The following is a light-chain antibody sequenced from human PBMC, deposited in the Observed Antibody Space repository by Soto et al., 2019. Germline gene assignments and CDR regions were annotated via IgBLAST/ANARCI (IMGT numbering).Light chain of an antibody. V-gene: IGLV1-40*01. CDR2: DNN. J-gene: IGLJ2*01. CDR1: SSNTGADYD. Sequence: QSVLTQPPSVSVAPGQRVTISCTGSSSNTGADYDVHWYQHLPGSAPKLLIYDNNIRPSGVPDRFSGSKSGTSASLAITGLQAEDEGDYDCQSYDSSLSNLVVFGGGTQLTVL. CDR3: QSYDSSLSNLVV.